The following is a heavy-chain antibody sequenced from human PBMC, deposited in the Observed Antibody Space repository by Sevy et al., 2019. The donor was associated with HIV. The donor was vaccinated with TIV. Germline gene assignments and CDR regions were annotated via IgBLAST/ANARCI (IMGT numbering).Heavy chain of an antibody. J-gene: IGHJ4*02. V-gene: IGHV4-39*01. D-gene: IGHD2-21*02. Sequence: SETLSLTCTVSGGSISSSSYYWGWIRQPPGKGLEWIGSIYYSVSTYYNPSLKSRVTISVDTSKNQFSLRLSSVTAADTAVYYCASFGGNSDFGFDYWGQGTLVTVSS. CDR3: ASFGGNSDFGFDY. CDR1: GGSISSSSYY. CDR2: IYYSVST.